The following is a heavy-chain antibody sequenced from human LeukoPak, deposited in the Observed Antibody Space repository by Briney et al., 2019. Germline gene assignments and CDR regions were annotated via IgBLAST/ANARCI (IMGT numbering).Heavy chain of an antibody. CDR3: AREVYYDILTASRHYFDY. D-gene: IGHD3-9*01. Sequence: GSSVKVSCKASGGTFSNYVINWVRQAPGQGLEWMGGIIPIFGTANYAQKFQGRVTITADKSTSTAYMELSSLRSEDTAVYYCAREVYYDILTASRHYFDYWGQGTLVTVSS. V-gene: IGHV1-69*06. J-gene: IGHJ4*02. CDR1: GGTFSNYV. CDR2: IIPIFGTA.